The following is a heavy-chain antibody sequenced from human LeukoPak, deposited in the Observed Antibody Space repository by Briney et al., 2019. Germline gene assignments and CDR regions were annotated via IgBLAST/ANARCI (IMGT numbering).Heavy chain of an antibody. J-gene: IGHJ4*02. V-gene: IGHV4-34*01. D-gene: IGHD3-10*01. Sequence: PSETLSLTCAVYGGSFSGYYWSWIRQPPGKGLEWIGEINHSGSTNYNPSLKSRVTISVDTSKNHFSLKLSSVTAADTAVYYCTRGVALYYYGSGSFDYWGQGTLVTVSS. CDR2: INHSGST. CDR3: TRGVALYYYGSGSFDY. CDR1: GGSFSGYY.